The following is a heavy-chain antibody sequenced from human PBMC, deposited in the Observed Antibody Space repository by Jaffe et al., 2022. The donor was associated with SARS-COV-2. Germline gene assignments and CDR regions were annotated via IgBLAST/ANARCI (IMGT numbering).Heavy chain of an antibody. Sequence: QVQLVESGGGVVQPGRSLRLSCAASGFTFSSYAMHWVRQAPGKGLEWVAVISYDGSNKYYADSVKGRFTISRDNSKNTLYLQMNSLRAEDTAVYYCARPYSSSWYASYYGMDVWGQGTTVTVSS. V-gene: IGHV3-30-3*01. J-gene: IGHJ6*02. CDR1: GFTFSSYA. CDR2: ISYDGSNK. D-gene: IGHD6-13*01. CDR3: ARPYSSSWYASYYGMDV.